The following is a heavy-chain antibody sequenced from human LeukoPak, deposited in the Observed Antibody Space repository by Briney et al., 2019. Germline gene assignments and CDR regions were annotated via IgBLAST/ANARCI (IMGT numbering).Heavy chain of an antibody. V-gene: IGHV3-23*01. CDR1: GFTFSSYA. CDR2: ISGGGSST. J-gene: IGHJ4*02. CDR3: AANNWNDQSDY. Sequence: GGSLRLSCAASGFTFSSYAMSWVRQAPGKGLEWVSAISGGGSSTYYADSVKGRFTISRDNSKNTLYLQMNSLRAEDTAVYYCAANNWNDQSDYWGQGTLVTVSS. D-gene: IGHD1-20*01.